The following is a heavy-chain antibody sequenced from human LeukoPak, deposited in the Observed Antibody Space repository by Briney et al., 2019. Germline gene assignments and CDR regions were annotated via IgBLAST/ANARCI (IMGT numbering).Heavy chain of an antibody. CDR3: AKDLVLLWFGELRPYDAFDI. Sequence: GGSLRPSCAASGFTFSSYGMHWVRQAPGKGLEWVAFIRYDGSNKYYADSVKGRFTISRDNSKNTLYLQMNSLRAEDTAVYYCAKDLVLLWFGELRPYDAFDIWGQGTMVTVSS. CDR1: GFTFSSYG. CDR2: IRYDGSNK. J-gene: IGHJ3*02. V-gene: IGHV3-30*02. D-gene: IGHD3-10*01.